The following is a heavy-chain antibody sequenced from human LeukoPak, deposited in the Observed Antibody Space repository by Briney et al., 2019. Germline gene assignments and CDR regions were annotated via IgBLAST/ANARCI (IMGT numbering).Heavy chain of an antibody. D-gene: IGHD3-3*01. Sequence: EASETLSLTCTVSGGSNSSSSYYWGWIRQPPGKGLEWIGSIYYSGSTYYNPSLKSRVTISVDTSKNQFSLKLSSVTAADTAVYYCARHVYDFWSGYHYPYYFDYWGQGTLVTVSS. CDR2: IYYSGST. J-gene: IGHJ4*02. V-gene: IGHV4-39*01. CDR1: GGSNSSSSYY. CDR3: ARHVYDFWSGYHYPYYFDY.